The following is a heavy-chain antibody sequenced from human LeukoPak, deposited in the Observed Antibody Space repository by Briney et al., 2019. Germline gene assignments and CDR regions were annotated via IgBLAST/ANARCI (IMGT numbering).Heavy chain of an antibody. CDR1: GGSISSSSYY. Sequence: SETLSLTCTVSGGSISSSSYYWGWIRQPPGKGLEWIGSIYYSGSTYYNPSLKSRVTISVDTSKNQFSLKLSSVTAADTAVYYCARSERPSSSWYSRGYYFDYWGQGTLVTVSS. CDR2: IYYSGST. D-gene: IGHD6-13*01. V-gene: IGHV4-39*07. J-gene: IGHJ4*02. CDR3: ARSERPSSSWYSRGYYFDY.